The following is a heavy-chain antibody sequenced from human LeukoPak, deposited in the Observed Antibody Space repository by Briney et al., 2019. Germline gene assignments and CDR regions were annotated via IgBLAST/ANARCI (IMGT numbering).Heavy chain of an antibody. CDR3: AKLMYEKYYYGMAV. J-gene: IGHJ6*04. Sequence: GGSLRLSCAASGFTFSSHAMTWVCQAPGKGLEWVSAISGSGGSTYYAASVKGRFTISRDSSKNTLYLQMNSLRAEDTAVYYCAKLMYEKYYYGMAVWGERPTVSVSS. CDR1: GFTFSSHA. D-gene: IGHD2-8*01. CDR2: ISGSGGST. V-gene: IGHV3-23*01.